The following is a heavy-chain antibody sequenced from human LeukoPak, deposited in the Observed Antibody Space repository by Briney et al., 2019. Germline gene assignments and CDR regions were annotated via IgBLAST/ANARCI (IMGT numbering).Heavy chain of an antibody. V-gene: IGHV3-23*01. CDR1: GFTFSSYA. CDR2: ISGSGGST. Sequence: GRSLSLSCAASGFTFSSYAMSWVRQAPGKGLEWVSAISGSGGSTYYADSVKGRFTISRDNSKNTLYLQMNSLRAEDTAVYYCANSGSWYRAFDIWGQGTMVTVSS. D-gene: IGHD6-13*01. CDR3: ANSGSWYRAFDI. J-gene: IGHJ3*02.